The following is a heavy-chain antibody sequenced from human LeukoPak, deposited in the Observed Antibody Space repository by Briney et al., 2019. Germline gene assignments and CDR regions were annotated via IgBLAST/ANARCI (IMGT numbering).Heavy chain of an antibody. CDR3: AREYFSANYFFYYMDV. Sequence: SETLSLTCTVSGGSFSRYFWTWIRQTPGKGLEWIGYIDHSGSTNYSPSLQSRVTISIDTSKNQFSLKLNSVTAADTAVYYCAREYFSANYFFYYMDVWGTGTTVTVSS. CDR1: GGSFSRYF. V-gene: IGHV4-59*01. J-gene: IGHJ6*03. CDR2: IDHSGST. D-gene: IGHD3-3*01.